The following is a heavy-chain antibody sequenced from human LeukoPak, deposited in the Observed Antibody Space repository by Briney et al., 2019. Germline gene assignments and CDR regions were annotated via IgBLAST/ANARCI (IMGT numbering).Heavy chain of an antibody. J-gene: IGHJ4*02. CDR1: GGSISVYY. V-gene: IGHV4-59*01. Sequence: SETLSLTCTVSGGSISVYYWSWVRQPPGKGLEWIGYIYNSGSTTYNPSLKSRLTITVYTSKNQFSLKLTSVTAADTAVYYCARDRELGYWGQGTLVTVSS. CDR3: ARDRELGY. D-gene: IGHD3-10*01. CDR2: IYNSGST.